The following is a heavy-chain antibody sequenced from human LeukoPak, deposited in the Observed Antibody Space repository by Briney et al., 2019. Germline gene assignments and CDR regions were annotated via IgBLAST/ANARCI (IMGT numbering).Heavy chain of an antibody. CDR2: MYSSGST. Sequence: SETLSLTCTVSGGSISSSSYYWGWLRQPPGKGLEWIGSMYSSGSTYYNPSLKSRVIMSVDTSKNQFSLKLSSVTAADTAVYYCARHGGGAARGLDYWGQGTLVTVSS. J-gene: IGHJ4*02. CDR3: ARHGGGAARGLDY. CDR1: GGSISSSSYY. D-gene: IGHD6-6*01. V-gene: IGHV4-39*01.